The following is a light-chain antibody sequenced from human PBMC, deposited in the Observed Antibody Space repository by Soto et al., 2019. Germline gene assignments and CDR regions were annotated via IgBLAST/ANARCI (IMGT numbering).Light chain of an antibody. J-gene: IGKJ4*01. CDR3: HQRSKWPLT. CDR1: QSVSSY. V-gene: IGKV3-11*01. Sequence: EIVLTQSPATLSLSPGERATLSCRVSQSVSSYLAWYQQKPGQAPRLLISDASNRATGIPDRFSGSGSGTDFTLTISSLEPEDFAVYYCHQRSKWPLTFGGGTKVEIK. CDR2: DAS.